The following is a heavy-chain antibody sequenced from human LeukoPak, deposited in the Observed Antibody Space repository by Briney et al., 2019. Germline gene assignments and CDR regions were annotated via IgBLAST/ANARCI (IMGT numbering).Heavy chain of an antibody. CDR3: AKAVRGSPDAFDI. CDR1: GFTFSSYG. Sequence: GGSLRLSCAASGFTFSSYGMHWVRQAPGKGLEWVAVISYDGSNKYYADSVKGRFTISRDNSKNTLYLQMNSLRAEDTAVYYCAKAVRGSPDAFDIWGQGTMVTVSS. D-gene: IGHD1-26*01. CDR2: ISYDGSNK. V-gene: IGHV3-30*18. J-gene: IGHJ3*02.